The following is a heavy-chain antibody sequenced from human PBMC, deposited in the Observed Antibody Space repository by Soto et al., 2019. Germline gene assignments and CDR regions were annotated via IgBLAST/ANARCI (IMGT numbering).Heavy chain of an antibody. CDR1: GFTFSSYA. Sequence: EVQLLESGGGLVQPGGSLRLSCAASGFTFSSYAMSWVRQAPGKGLEWVSAISGSGGSTYYADSVKGRFTISRDNSKNTLYLQMKSLRAEDTAVYYCAKAPDRQGGAFDIWGQGTMVTVSS. V-gene: IGHV3-23*01. J-gene: IGHJ3*02. D-gene: IGHD3-16*01. CDR2: ISGSGGST. CDR3: AKAPDRQGGAFDI.